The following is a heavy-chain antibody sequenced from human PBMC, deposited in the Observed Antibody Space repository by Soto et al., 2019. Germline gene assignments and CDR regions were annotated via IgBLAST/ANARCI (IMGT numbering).Heavy chain of an antibody. CDR3: ARGRRRVGWLRGDEVPYYFDF. Sequence: QVQLQQWGAGLLKPSETLSLTCAVYGGSFSGYYWSWIRQPPGKGLEWIGEINHSGSTNYNPSLKSRVTLSVGTSKNQFSLKLSSVTAADTAVYYCARGRRRVGWLRGDEVPYYFDFRGQGTLVTVSS. V-gene: IGHV4-34*01. CDR2: INHSGST. D-gene: IGHD5-12*01. CDR1: GGSFSGYY. J-gene: IGHJ4*02.